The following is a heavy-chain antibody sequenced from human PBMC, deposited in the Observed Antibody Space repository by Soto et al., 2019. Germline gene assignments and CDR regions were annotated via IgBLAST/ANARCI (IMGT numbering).Heavy chain of an antibody. CDR2: ISYDGSNK. CDR1: GFTFSSYA. Sequence: QVQLVESGGGVVQPGKSLRLSCAASGFTFSSYAMHWVRQAPGKGLEWVAVISYDGSNKYYADSVKGRFTISRDNSKNTLYLQMNSLRAEDTAVYYCARDGEVAGTPGFHYWGQGTLVTVSS. CDR3: ARDGEVAGTPGFHY. D-gene: IGHD6-19*01. V-gene: IGHV3-30-3*01. J-gene: IGHJ4*02.